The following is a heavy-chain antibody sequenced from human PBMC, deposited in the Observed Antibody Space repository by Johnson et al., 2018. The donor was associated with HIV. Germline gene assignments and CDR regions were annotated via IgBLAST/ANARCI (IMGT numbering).Heavy chain of an antibody. Sequence: QVQLVESGGGVVQPGRSLRLSCAASGFTFSSYGMHWVRQAPGKGLEWVAVISYDGSNKYYADSVKGRFTISRDSSKNTLYLQMNSLRIEDPAVFYCAGGSRYTYYNDDVYLRQAFDVWGQGTVVTVSS. J-gene: IGHJ3*01. V-gene: IGHV3-30*03. D-gene: IGHD3-22*01. CDR2: ISYDGSNK. CDR1: GFTFSSYG. CDR3: AGGSRYTYYNDDVYLRQAFDV.